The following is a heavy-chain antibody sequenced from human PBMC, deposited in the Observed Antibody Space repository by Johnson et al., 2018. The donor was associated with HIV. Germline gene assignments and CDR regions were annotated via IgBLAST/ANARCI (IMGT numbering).Heavy chain of an antibody. CDR3: AKSPAKDHGGNSGAFAI. D-gene: IGHD4-23*01. CDR2: VGGSTSST. V-gene: IGHV3-23*04. CDR1: GFTFSSYA. J-gene: IGHJ3*02. Sequence: VQLVESGGGLVQPGGSLRLSCAASGFTFSSYAMNWVRQPPGEGLEWVSTVGGSTSSTSSADSVKGRFTPSRENAKNSLYLQMNSLRAGDTAMYYCAKSPAKDHGGNSGAFAIWGQGTMVTVSS.